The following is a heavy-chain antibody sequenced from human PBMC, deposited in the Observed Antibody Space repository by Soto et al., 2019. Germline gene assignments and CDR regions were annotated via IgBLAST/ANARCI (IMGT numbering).Heavy chain of an antibody. CDR1: GFTFSSYA. J-gene: IGHJ4*02. CDR2: ISGSGGST. V-gene: IGHV3-23*01. Sequence: VGSLRLSCAASGFTFSSYAMSWVRQAPGKGLEWVSAISGSGGSTYYADSVKGRFTISRDNSKNTLYLQMNSLRAEDTAVYYCAKDYSSRYSSSFDYWGQGTLVTVSS. CDR3: AKDYSSRYSSSFDY. D-gene: IGHD6-13*01.